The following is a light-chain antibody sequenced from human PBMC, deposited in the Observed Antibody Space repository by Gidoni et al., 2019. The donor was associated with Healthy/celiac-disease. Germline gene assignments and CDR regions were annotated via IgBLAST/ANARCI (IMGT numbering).Light chain of an antibody. CDR2: GAA. CDR3: QQYGSSPPT. J-gene: IGKJ5*01. V-gene: IGKV3-20*01. Sequence: IVLTPPPGTLSLSPEERSTLSCRASQSVSSSYLAWYQQKPGQAPRLLIDGAASRATGIPDRFSGSGSGTDFTLTISRLEPEDFAVYYCQQYGSSPPTFGQXTRLEIK. CDR1: QSVSSSY.